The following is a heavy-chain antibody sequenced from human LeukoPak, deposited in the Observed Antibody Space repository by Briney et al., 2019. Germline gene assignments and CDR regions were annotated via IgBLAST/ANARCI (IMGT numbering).Heavy chain of an antibody. CDR2: IYPGDSDT. CDR1: GYSFTSYW. V-gene: IGHV5-51*01. CDR3: ARHTIRDAFDI. J-gene: IGHJ3*02. Sequence: GESLKISCQGSGYSFTSYWIGWVRQMPGKGLEWMGIIYPGDSDTRYSPSFQGQVTILADKSISTAYLQWSSLKASDTAMYYCARHTIRDAFDIWGQGTMVTVSS. D-gene: IGHD3-9*01.